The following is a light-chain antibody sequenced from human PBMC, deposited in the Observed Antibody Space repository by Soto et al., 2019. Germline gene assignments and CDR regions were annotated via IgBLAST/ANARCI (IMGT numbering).Light chain of an antibody. J-gene: IGKJ1*01. CDR2: DAS. V-gene: IGKV3-11*01. Sequence: ELVLTQSPATLSLSPGERATLSCRASQSISSYLAWYQQKPGQAPRLLIYDASNRATGIPARFSGSGSGTDFTLTISSLEPEDFAVYYCQQRSSWWTFGQGTKVEIK. CDR3: QQRSSWWT. CDR1: QSISSY.